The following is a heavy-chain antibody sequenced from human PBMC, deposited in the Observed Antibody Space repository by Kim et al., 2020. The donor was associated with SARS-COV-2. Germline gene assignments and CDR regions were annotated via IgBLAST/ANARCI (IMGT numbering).Heavy chain of an antibody. Sequence: SETLSLTCAVYGGSFSGYYWSWIRQPPGKGLEWIWEVNHSGSTNYNPSLNSRVTISVDTTKNQFSLKLSSVTAADTAVYYCAGGWGTSGVGIVVVVAATTFDYWGQGTLVTVSS. CDR2: VNHSGST. D-gene: IGHD2-15*01. CDR1: GGSFSGYY. CDR3: AGGWGTSGVGIVVVVAATTFDY. V-gene: IGHV4-34*01. J-gene: IGHJ4*02.